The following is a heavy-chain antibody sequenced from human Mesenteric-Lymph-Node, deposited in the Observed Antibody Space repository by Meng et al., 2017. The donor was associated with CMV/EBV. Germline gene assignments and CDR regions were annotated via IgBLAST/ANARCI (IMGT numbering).Heavy chain of an antibody. D-gene: IGHD6-13*01. J-gene: IGHJ4*02. V-gene: IGHV3-7*01. CDR2: IKQDGSVK. Sequence: GGSLRLSCAASGFTFRSYWMSWVRQAPGKGLEWVANIKQDGSVKQYVDSVKGRFTISRDNSKNSLCLQLNSLRVEDTAVYYCATTSRSRPWDYWGQGTLVTVSS. CDR3: ATTSRSRPWDY. CDR1: GFTFRSYW.